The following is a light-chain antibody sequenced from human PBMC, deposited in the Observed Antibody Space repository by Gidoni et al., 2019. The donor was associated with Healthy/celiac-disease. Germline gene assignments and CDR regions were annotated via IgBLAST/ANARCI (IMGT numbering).Light chain of an antibody. CDR2: DAS. CDR3: QQRSNWPPDT. CDR1: QSVSSY. Sequence: EIVLTQSPATLSLSPGERATLSCRASQSVSSYLAWYQQKPGQAPRLLIDDASNRATGIPARFSGSGAVTDFTLTISSLEPEDFAVYYCQQRSNWPPDTFGQGTKLEIK. V-gene: IGKV3-11*01. J-gene: IGKJ2*01.